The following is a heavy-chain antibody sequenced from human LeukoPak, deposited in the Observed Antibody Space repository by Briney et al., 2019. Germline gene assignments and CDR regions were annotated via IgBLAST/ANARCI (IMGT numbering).Heavy chain of an antibody. Sequence: SETLSLTCTVSGGSISSSSYYWAWIRQPPGKGLEWIGSIYYSGSTYYNPSLKSRVTISVDTSKNQFSLKLSSVTAADTAVYYCVRAHDYGNVFDIWGQGTMVTVSS. CDR1: GGSISSSSYY. CDR3: VRAHDYGNVFDI. D-gene: IGHD4-17*01. V-gene: IGHV4-39*01. J-gene: IGHJ3*02. CDR2: IYYSGST.